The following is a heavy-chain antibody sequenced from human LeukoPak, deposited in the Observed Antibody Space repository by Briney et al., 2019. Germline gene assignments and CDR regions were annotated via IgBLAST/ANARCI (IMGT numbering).Heavy chain of an antibody. CDR1: GFTFSSYA. J-gene: IGHJ4*02. Sequence: PGGSLRLSCAASGFTFSSYAMSWVRQAPGKGLEWVSAIRGSGGSTYYADSVKGRFTISRDNSKNTLYLQMNSLRAEDTAVYYCANDYDFWSGYFDYWGQGTLVTVSS. V-gene: IGHV3-23*01. CDR2: IRGSGGST. CDR3: ANDYDFWSGYFDY. D-gene: IGHD3-3*01.